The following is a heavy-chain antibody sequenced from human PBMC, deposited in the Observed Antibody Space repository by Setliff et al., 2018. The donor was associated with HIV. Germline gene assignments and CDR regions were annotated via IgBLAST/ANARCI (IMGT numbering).Heavy chain of an antibody. CDR3: ARDRIEFVAEDPHDVFDI. Sequence: PSETLSLTCSVSGHSISGYYGSWIRQPAGRGLEWIGRIHTSGNTNYNTSLRGRVTMSVDMSKNQFSLKLTSVSAAETAVYYCARDRIEFVAEDPHDVFDIWGRGTLVTVSS. D-gene: IGHD5-12*01. CDR1: GHSISGYY. CDR2: IHTSGNT. J-gene: IGHJ3*02. V-gene: IGHV4-4*07.